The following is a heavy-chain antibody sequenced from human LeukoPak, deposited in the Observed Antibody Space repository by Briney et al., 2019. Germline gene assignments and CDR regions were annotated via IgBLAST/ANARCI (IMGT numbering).Heavy chain of an antibody. CDR3: ARGVDY. Sequence: PGGSLRLSCAASGFSVSNNYMSWVRQAPGKGLEWVSLIYSGGDKRYAASVKGRFTISRDNSKNTLYLQMDSLRVEDTAVYYCARGVDYWGQGTLVTVSS. V-gene: IGHV3-53*01. CDR2: IYSGGDK. CDR1: GFSVSNNY. J-gene: IGHJ4*02.